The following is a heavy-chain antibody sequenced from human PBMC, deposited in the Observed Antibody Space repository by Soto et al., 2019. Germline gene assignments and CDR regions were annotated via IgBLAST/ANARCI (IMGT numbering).Heavy chain of an antibody. Sequence: VKSTKTFCNSFLDSSTNYWVSCMRQIPEKGLGWRGEFHPSDSYTNYSPSFQDHATISADRSISTAYLQWSSLKASGTPMYYCARLPKGEPAGPSYWGQGTLVTVYS. D-gene: IGHD2-2*01. CDR2: FHPSDSYT. J-gene: IGHJ1*01. CDR1: LDSSTNYW. V-gene: IGHV5-10-1*01. CDR3: ARLPKGEPAGPSY.